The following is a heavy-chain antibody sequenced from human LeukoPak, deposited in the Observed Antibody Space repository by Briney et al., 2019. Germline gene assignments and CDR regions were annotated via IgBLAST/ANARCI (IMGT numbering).Heavy chain of an antibody. Sequence: GGSLRLSCAASGFTFSNVWMNWVRQAPGKGLEWVGRIKSRGVGGATDYAGPVRGRFTISRDDSKNTLYLQLTSLRTEDTAVYYCTTEGDIEVDSGSYYTEDYWGQGTLVTVSS. CDR1: GFTFSNVW. V-gene: IGHV3-15*01. D-gene: IGHD3-10*01. CDR3: TTEGDIEVDSGSYYTEDY. CDR2: IKSRGVGGAT. J-gene: IGHJ4*02.